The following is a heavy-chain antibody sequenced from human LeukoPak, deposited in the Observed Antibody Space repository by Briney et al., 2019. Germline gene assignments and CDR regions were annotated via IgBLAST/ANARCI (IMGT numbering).Heavy chain of an antibody. CDR1: GFTFSSYG. V-gene: IGHV3-23*01. D-gene: IGHD6-19*01. CDR2: ISGSGGST. J-gene: IGHJ4*02. Sequence: GGSLRLSCAASGFTFSSYGMSWVRQAPGKGLEWVSAISGSGGSTYYADSVKGRFTISRDNSKNTLYLQMNSLRAEDTAVYYCAKDLSSGWYESDYWGQGTLVTVSS. CDR3: AKDLSSGWYESDY.